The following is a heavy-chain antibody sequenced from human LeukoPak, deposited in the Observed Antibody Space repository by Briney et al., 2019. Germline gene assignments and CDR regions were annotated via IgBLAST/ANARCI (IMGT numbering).Heavy chain of an antibody. Sequence: GGSLRLSCAASGFTFSNYGMHWVRQAPGKGLEWVAVISYDGSNKYYADSVKGRFTISRDNSKNTLYLQMNSLRAEDTAVYYCAKQPKYCSGDSCYHPKYYFDYWGQGTLVTVSS. J-gene: IGHJ4*02. D-gene: IGHD2-15*01. CDR1: GFTFSNYG. V-gene: IGHV3-30*18. CDR3: AKQPKYCSGDSCYHPKYYFDY. CDR2: ISYDGSNK.